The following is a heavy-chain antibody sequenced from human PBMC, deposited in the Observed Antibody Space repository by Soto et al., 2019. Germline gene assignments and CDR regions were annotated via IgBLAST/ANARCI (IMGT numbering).Heavy chain of an antibody. Sequence: QITLKESGPPLVKPTQTLTLTCTFSGFLLTTRGVGVGWIRQPPGKALECLALIYWDDDKRYSPSLQSRLSITKDTSKNQVVLTMTNVDPVDTATYYCAHIPNYYQYDWFDPWGQGTLVSVSS. J-gene: IGHJ5*02. CDR2: IYWDDDK. CDR1: GFLLTTRGVG. D-gene: IGHD3-16*01. V-gene: IGHV2-5*02. CDR3: AHIPNYYQYDWFDP.